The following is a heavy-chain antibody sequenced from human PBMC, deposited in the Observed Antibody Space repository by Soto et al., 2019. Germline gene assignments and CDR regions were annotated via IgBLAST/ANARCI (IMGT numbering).Heavy chain of an antibody. J-gene: IGHJ6*02. Sequence: PGGSLRLSCAASGFTVSSNYMSWVRQAPGKGLEWVSVIYSGGSTYYADSVKGRFTISRDNSKNTLYLQMNSLRAEDTAVYYCAREASGYENYYYGMDVWGQGTTVTVSS. CDR3: AREASGYENYYYGMDV. CDR2: IYSGGST. CDR1: GFTVSSNY. D-gene: IGHD5-12*01. V-gene: IGHV3-53*01.